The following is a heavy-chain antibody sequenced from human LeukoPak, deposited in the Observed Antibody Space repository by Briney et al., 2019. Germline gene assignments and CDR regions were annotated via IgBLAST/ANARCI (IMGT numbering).Heavy chain of an antibody. D-gene: IGHD5-24*01. CDR2: ISGGGGST. J-gene: IGHJ4*02. Sequence: GGSLRLSCAASGFTFTTYAMNWVRQAPGKGLEWLSLISGGGGSTYYADSVKGRFTISRDNSKNTLYLQMNSLRAEDTAVYYCVRGSTDGKNYVGHWGQGTLVTVSS. CDR1: GFTFTTYA. CDR3: VRGSTDGKNYVGH. V-gene: IGHV3-23*01.